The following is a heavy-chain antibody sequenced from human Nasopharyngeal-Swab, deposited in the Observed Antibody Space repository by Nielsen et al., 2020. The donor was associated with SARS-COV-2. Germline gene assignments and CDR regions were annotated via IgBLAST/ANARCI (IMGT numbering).Heavy chain of an antibody. CDR1: VYTFTTHF. CDR3: ARGYSYGLAY. Sequence: ASVKVSCKASVYTFTTHFMHWVRQAPGQGLEWMGMINPIGGSTGYAQNFQGRVTVTRDTSTSTVYMELSSLSSEGTAVYYCARGYSYGLAYWGQGTLVTV. CDR2: INPIGGST. J-gene: IGHJ4*02. D-gene: IGHD5-18*01. V-gene: IGHV1-46*01.